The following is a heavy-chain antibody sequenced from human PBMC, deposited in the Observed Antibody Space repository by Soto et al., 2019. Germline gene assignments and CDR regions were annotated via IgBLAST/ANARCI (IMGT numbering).Heavy chain of an antibody. J-gene: IGHJ6*02. CDR1: GGSVSSGGYY. Sequence: QVQLQESGPGLVKPSQTLSLTCTVSGGSVSSGGYYWSWIRQHPGKGLEWIGYIYYTGSTYYNPSLKSRVTISVDTSKNQFSLKLSSVTAADTAVYYCARASSGRPRAYYYYGMDVWGQGTTVTVSS. CDR2: IYYTGST. V-gene: IGHV4-31*03. CDR3: ARASSGRPRAYYYYGMDV. D-gene: IGHD6-6*01.